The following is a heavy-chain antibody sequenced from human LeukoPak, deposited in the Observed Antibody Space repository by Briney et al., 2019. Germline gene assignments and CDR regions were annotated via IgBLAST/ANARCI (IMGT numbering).Heavy chain of an antibody. CDR1: GFTFSDYY. CDR2: ISSSGSTM. J-gene: IGHJ6*03. V-gene: IGHV3-11*01. CDR3: ARVRPFRSGSTTNYYYYRDV. D-gene: IGHD3-10*01. Sequence: GGSLRLSCAASGFTFSDYYMSWIRQAPGKGLEWVSYISSSGSTMYYADSVKGRFTISRDNAKNSLYLQMNSLRAEDTAVYYCARVRPFRSGSTTNYYYYRDVWGKGTTVTVS.